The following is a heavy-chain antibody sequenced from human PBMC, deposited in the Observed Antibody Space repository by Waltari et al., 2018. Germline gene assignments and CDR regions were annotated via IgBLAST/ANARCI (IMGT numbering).Heavy chain of an antibody. D-gene: IGHD3-9*01. CDR1: GDSISSSPYY. J-gene: IGHJ4*02. CDR3: ARDFTVRYFDWLAQGDLYYFDN. Sequence: QLQESGPGLMKTSATLSLTCTVSGDSISSSPYYWGWIRPPPGKGLEWIGSIYYSGNTYYNPSLKSRATVAVDTSKNQFSLNLISVTAADTAVYFCARDFTVRYFDWLAQGDLYYFDNWGQGTLVTVSP. CDR2: IYYSGNT. V-gene: IGHV4-39*07.